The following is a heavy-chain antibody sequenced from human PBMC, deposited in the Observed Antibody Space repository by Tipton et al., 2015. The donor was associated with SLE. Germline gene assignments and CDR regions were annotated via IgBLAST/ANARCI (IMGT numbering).Heavy chain of an antibody. CDR2: IYYSGST. CDR3: ARTYYYDSSGYPLPADAFDI. CDR1: GGSISSSSYY. J-gene: IGHJ3*02. V-gene: IGHV4-39*01. D-gene: IGHD3-22*01. Sequence: TLSLTCTVSGGSISSSSYYWGWIRQPPGKGLEWIGRIYYSGSTYYNPSLKSRVTISVDTSKNQFSLKLSSVTAADTAVYYCARTYYYDSSGYPLPADAFDISGQGTIVTVSS.